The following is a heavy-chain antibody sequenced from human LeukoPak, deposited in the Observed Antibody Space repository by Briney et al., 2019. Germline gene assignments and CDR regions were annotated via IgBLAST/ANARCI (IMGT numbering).Heavy chain of an antibody. CDR3: TRDTPGIAASVSGG. V-gene: IGHV3-53*01. J-gene: IGHJ4*01. CDR2: IYSGGNT. CDR1: GFSVSHNY. Sequence: PGGSLRLSCTASGFSVSHNYMNWVRQAPGKGLEWVALIYSGGNTHYADSVKGRFTISRDNSKNTLYLQMSSLRVEDTAVYYCTRDTPGIAASVSGGWGHGTLVTVSS. D-gene: IGHD6-13*01.